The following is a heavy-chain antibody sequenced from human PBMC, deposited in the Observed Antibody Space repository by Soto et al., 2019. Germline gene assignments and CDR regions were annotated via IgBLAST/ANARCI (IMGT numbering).Heavy chain of an antibody. D-gene: IGHD2-2*01. J-gene: IGHJ6*02. CDR1: GFTFSSYG. Sequence: VQLVESGGGVVQPGRSLRLSCAASGFTFSSYGMHWVRQAPGKGLEWVAVIWYDGSNADNVDSVKGRFTISSDNSNNMLYLEMNRLRAEDTAIYYCTRGYCSSYSCYGAAMDVWGQGTTITVAS. CDR3: TRGYCSSYSCYGAAMDV. CDR2: IWYDGSNA. V-gene: IGHV3-33*01.